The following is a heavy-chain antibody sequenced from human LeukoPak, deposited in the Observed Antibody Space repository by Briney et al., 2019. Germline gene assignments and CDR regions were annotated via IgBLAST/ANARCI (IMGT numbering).Heavy chain of an antibody. CDR2: IWYDGNNK. CDR1: GFTFSNYG. J-gene: IGHJ4*02. CDR3: AKDGDCSSTSCYPGYFDY. V-gene: IGHV3-30*02. Sequence: GGSLRLSCAASGFTFSNYGTHWVRQAPGKGLEWVAFIWYDGNNKYHADSVKGRFTISRDSSKNTLYLQMNSLRAEDTAVYYCAKDGDCSSTSCYPGYFDYWGQGTLVTVSS. D-gene: IGHD2-2*01.